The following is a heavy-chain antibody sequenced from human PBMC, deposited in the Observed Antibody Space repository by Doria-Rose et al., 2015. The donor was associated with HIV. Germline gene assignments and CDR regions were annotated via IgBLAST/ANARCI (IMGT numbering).Heavy chain of an antibody. Sequence: ESGPVLVKPTETLTLTCTVSGVSLSSPGMGVSWIRQPPGKALEWLATIFSDDERSYKTSLTSRLTISRGSSKSQVVLTMTDMDPVDTATYYCARIKSSRWYHKYYFDFWGQGTLVIVSA. CDR1: GVSLSSPGMG. V-gene: IGHV2-26*01. CDR2: IFSDDER. D-gene: IGHD6-13*01. J-gene: IGHJ4*02. CDR3: ARIKSSRWYHKYYFDF.